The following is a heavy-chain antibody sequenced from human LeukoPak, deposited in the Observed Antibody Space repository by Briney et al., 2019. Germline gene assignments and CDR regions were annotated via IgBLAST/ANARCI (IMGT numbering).Heavy chain of an antibody. D-gene: IGHD2-15*01. V-gene: IGHV1-2*02. CDR1: GYTFTGYY. CDR2: INPNSGGT. Sequence: ASVKVSCKASGYTFTGYYIDWVRQAPGQGLEWMGWINPNSGGTNYAQKFQGRVTMTRDTSISTAYMELNRLTSDDTAVYFCARSIRYCSGGTCFWGQGTLVTVSS. J-gene: IGHJ4*02. CDR3: ARSIRYCSGGTCF.